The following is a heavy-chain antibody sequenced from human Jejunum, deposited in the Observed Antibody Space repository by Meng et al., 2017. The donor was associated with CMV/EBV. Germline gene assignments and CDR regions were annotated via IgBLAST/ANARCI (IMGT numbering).Heavy chain of an antibody. Sequence: LSCAASGCTFSNAWTNWVRQSPGKGLEWVGRIKSKTDGGTEDYAAPVKGRFSISRDDSKNTLYVQMNSLKTGDTAVYYCTLLVGAKVYWGQGTLVTVSS. J-gene: IGHJ4*02. CDR3: TLLVGAKVY. CDR1: GCTFSNAW. D-gene: IGHD1-26*01. CDR2: IKSKTDGGTE. V-gene: IGHV3-15*01.